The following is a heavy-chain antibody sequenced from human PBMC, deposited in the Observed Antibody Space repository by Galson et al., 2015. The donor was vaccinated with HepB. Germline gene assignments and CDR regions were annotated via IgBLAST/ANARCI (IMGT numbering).Heavy chain of an antibody. Sequence: TLSLTCTVSGGSISSGTYYWSWIRQPAGKGLEWIGRIYTSGSTNYNPSLKSRVTMSVDTSKNQFSLKLSSVTAADTAVYYCARGWHPVDWGQGALVTVSS. D-gene: IGHD6-13*01. CDR1: GGSISSGTYY. CDR3: ARGWHPVD. V-gene: IGHV4-61*02. J-gene: IGHJ4*02. CDR2: IYTSGST.